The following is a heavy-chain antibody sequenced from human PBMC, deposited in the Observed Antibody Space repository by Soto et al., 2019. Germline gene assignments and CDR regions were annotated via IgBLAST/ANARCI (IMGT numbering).Heavy chain of an antibody. CDR2: ISYDGSNK. CDR1: GFTFSSYA. J-gene: IGHJ6*02. Sequence: QVQLVESGGGVVQPGRSLRLSCAASGFTFSSYAMHWVRQAPGKGLEWVAVISYDGSNKYYADSVKGRFTISRDNSKNTLYLQMNSLRAEDKAVYYCARVGGYSSGWYGYYYYYYGMDVWGQGTTVTVS. CDR3: ARVGGYSSGWYGYYYYYYGMDV. V-gene: IGHV3-30-3*01. D-gene: IGHD6-19*01.